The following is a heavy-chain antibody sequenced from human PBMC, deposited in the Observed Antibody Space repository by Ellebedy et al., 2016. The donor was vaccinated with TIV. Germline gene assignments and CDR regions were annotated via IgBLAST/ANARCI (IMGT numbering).Heavy chain of an antibody. D-gene: IGHD1-1*01. V-gene: IGHV3-21*01. J-gene: IGHJ4*02. CDR3: ASFPWGTSGLYYFDS. Sequence: GGSLRLSXAASGFAFSNYNMNWVRQAPGKGLEWVSSISSSSTFIDYADSAKGRFTISRDNAKNLLYLQMNSLRAEDTAVYYCASFPWGTSGLYYFDSWGQGTLVTVSS. CDR2: ISSSSTFI. CDR1: GFAFSNYN.